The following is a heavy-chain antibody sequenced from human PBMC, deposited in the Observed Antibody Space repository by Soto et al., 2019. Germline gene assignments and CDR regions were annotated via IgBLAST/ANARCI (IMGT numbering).Heavy chain of an antibody. CDR2: FDPEDGET. V-gene: IGHV1-24*01. D-gene: IGHD5-18*01. CDR3: ARGDVRGYSYGTDY. Sequence: ASVKVSCKVSGYTLTELSMHWVRQAPGKGLEWTGGFDPEDGETIYAQKFQGRVTMTEDTSTDTAYMELSSLRSEDTAVYYCARGDVRGYSYGTDYWGQGTLVTVSS. J-gene: IGHJ4*02. CDR1: GYTLTELS.